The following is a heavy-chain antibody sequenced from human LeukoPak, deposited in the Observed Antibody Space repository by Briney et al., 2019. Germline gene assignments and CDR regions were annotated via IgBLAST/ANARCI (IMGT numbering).Heavy chain of an antibody. CDR2: ISGSGGST. J-gene: IGHJ4*02. Sequence: PGGSLRLXCAXSXFTFSSYAMSWVRQAPGKGLEWVSAISGSGGSTYYADSVKGRFTISRDNSKNTLYLQMNSLRAEDTAVYYCAKDKKGGGYEFDYWGQGTLVTVSS. V-gene: IGHV3-23*01. CDR3: AKDKKGGGYEFDY. D-gene: IGHD5-12*01. CDR1: XFTFSSYA.